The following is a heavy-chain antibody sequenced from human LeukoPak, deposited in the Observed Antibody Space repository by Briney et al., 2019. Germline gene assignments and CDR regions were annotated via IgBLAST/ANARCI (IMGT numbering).Heavy chain of an antibody. CDR2: IYYSGSP. J-gene: IGHJ2*01. CDR1: GGSISSYY. CDR3: ARGRITTLDWYFDL. V-gene: IGHV4-59*06. D-gene: IGHD3-3*01. Sequence: PSETLSLTCTVSGGSISSYYWSWIRQPPGKGLEWIGYIYYSGSPYYNPSLKSRVTISVDTSKNQFSLKLSSLTAADTAVYYCARGRITTLDWYFDLWGRGTLVTVSS.